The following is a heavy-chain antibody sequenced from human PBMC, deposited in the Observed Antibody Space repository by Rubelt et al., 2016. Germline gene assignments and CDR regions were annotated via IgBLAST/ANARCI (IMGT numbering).Heavy chain of an antibody. J-gene: IGHJ6*02. CDR1: GYTFTSYG. Sequence: QVQLVQSGAEVKKPGASVKVSCKASGYTFTSYGISWVRQAPGQGLEWMGWISAYNGNTNYAQKLQGRVTMTTDTPTSTAYMELRSLRSDVTAVYYCARDDIVLMVYASYYYGMDVWGQGTTVTVSS. CDR3: ARDDIVLMVYASYYYGMDV. V-gene: IGHV1-18*01. CDR2: ISAYNGNT. D-gene: IGHD2-8*01.